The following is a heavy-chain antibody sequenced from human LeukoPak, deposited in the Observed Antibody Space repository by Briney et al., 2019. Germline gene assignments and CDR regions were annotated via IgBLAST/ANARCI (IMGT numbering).Heavy chain of an antibody. CDR3: ARGGNSSWDY. V-gene: IGHV3-7*01. Sequence: AGGSLRLSCAASGFVFSNYWMSWVRQAPGKGLEWVANIKPDGTEKYYVDSLKGRFTISRDNTKNSLYLQMSSLRVEDTAVYYCARGGNSSWDYWGQGALVTVSS. D-gene: IGHD6-6*01. CDR2: IKPDGTEK. J-gene: IGHJ4*02. CDR1: GFVFSNYW.